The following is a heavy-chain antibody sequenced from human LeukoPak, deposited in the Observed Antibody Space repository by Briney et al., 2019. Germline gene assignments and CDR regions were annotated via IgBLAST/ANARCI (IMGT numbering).Heavy chain of an antibody. CDR3: ARGGTDSSGYFPPWGD. V-gene: IGHV1-69*05. J-gene: IGHJ3*01. CDR2: IIPIFGTA. CDR1: GCTFSSYA. Sequence: GASVTVSCKASGCTFSSYAISWVRQAPGQGLEWMGGIIPIFGTANYAQKFQGRVTITTDESTSTAYMELSSLRSEDTAVYYCARGGTDSSGYFPPWGDWGQGTMVTVSS. D-gene: IGHD3-22*01.